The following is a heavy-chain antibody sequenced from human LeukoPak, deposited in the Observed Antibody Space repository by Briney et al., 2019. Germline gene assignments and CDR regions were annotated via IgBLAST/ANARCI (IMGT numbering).Heavy chain of an antibody. V-gene: IGHV3-30*03. J-gene: IGHJ3*02. Sequence: GGSARLSCAASGFTFSSYGMHWVRQAPGKGLEWVAVISYDGSNKYYADSVKGRFTISRDNSKNTLYLQMNSLRAEDTAVYYCASEITKTPVDDAFHIWGQGTMVTVSS. CDR2: ISYDGSNK. CDR3: ASEITKTPVDDAFHI. CDR1: GFTFSSYG. D-gene: IGHD3-16*01.